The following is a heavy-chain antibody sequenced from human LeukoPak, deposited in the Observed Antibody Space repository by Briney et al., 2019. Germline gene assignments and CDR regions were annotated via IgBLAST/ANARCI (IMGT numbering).Heavy chain of an antibody. CDR1: GFSFRTFG. J-gene: IGHJ5*02. CDR2: ISSSGSTI. Sequence: SGTSLRLSCAASGFSFRTFGMHWVRQAPGKGLEWVSYISSSGSTIYYADSVKGRFTISRDNAKNSLYLQMNSLRAEDTAVYYCARDGGIVVVPAARFDPWGQGTLVTVSS. CDR3: ARDGGIVVVPAARFDP. V-gene: IGHV3-48*04. D-gene: IGHD2-2*01.